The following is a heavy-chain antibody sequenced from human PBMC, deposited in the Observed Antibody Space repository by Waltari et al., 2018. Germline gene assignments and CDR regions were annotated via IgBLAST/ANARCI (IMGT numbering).Heavy chain of an antibody. V-gene: IGHV4-39*01. J-gene: IGHJ5*02. Sequence: QLQFHESGPGLVGPSETISLTCSVSGGSITTNNYYWAWIRQSPEKGLEWLGSIHHRGSTYYSLSVRDRLSLSVDASKSQFSLRLTSVTAADTGIYYCTKSGNSMTSFNYFDPWGPGTLATVSS. CDR1: GGSITTNNYY. CDR2: IHHRGST. CDR3: TKSGNSMTSFNYFDP. D-gene: IGHD1-1*01.